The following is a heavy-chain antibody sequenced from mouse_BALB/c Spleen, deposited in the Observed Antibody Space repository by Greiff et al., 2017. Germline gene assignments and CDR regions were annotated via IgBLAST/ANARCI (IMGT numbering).Heavy chain of an antibody. CDR1: GYSFTSYW. CDR3: ARYYGNYDYAMDY. Sequence: QVQLKESGPQLVRPGASVKISCKASGYSFTSYWMHWVKQRPGQGLEWIGMIDPSDSETRLNQKFKDKATLTVDKSSSTAYMQLSSPTSEDSAVYYCARYYGNYDYAMDYWGQGTSVTVSS. D-gene: IGHD2-1*01. J-gene: IGHJ4*01. V-gene: IGHV1S126*01. CDR2: IDPSDSET.